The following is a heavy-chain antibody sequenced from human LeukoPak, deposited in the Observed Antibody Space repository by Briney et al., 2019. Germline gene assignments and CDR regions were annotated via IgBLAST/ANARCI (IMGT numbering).Heavy chain of an antibody. Sequence: GGSLRLSCAASGFTFSSYAMHWVRQAPGKGLEWVAVISYDGSNKYYADSVKGRFTISRDNSKNTLYLQMNSLRAEDTAVYYCAKDSCSGGSCYYFDYWGQGTLVTVSS. CDR1: GFTFSSYA. J-gene: IGHJ4*02. D-gene: IGHD2-15*01. V-gene: IGHV3-30-3*01. CDR2: ISYDGSNK. CDR3: AKDSCSGGSCYYFDY.